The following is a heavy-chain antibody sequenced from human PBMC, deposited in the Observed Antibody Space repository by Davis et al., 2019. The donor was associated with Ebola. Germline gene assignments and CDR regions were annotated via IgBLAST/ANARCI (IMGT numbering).Heavy chain of an antibody. V-gene: IGHV4-30-2*01. Sequence: SETLSLTCAVSGGSISSGGYSWSWIRQPPGKGLEWIGYIYHSGSTYYNPSLKSRVTISVDRSKNQFSLKLTSVTAADTAVYYCARFFVAATIDYWGRGTLVTVSP. D-gene: IGHD6-19*01. CDR3: ARFFVAATIDY. CDR2: IYHSGST. J-gene: IGHJ4*02. CDR1: GGSISSGGYS.